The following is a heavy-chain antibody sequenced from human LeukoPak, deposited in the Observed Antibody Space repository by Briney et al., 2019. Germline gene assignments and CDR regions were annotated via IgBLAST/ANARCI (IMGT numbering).Heavy chain of an antibody. Sequence: SETLSLTCAVYGGSFSGYYWSWIRQPPGKGLEWIGEINHSGSTNYNPSLKSRVTISVDTSKNQFSLKLSSVTAADTAVYYCARGLDVVVPAARWFDPWGQGTLVTVSS. D-gene: IGHD2-2*01. J-gene: IGHJ5*02. CDR3: ARGLDVVVPAARWFDP. V-gene: IGHV4-34*01. CDR2: INHSGST. CDR1: GGSFSGYY.